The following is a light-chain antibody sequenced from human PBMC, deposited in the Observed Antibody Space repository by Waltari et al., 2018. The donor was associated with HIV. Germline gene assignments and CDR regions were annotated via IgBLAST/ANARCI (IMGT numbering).Light chain of an antibody. J-gene: IGLJ3*02. CDR3: CSYAGSSTLV. V-gene: IGLV2-23*02. CDR2: EVT. CDR1: SSDVARYTL. Sequence: QSALTQPASVSGSPGHAITIPCPGTSSDVARYTLVSWYQQHPGKAPQLIIYEVTKRPSGVSNRFSASKSGNTASLTISGLQAEDEAHYHGCSYAGSSTLVFGGGTNVIVL.